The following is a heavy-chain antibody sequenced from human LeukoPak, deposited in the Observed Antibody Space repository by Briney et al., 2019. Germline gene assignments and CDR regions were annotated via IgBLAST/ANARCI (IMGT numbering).Heavy chain of an antibody. V-gene: IGHV3-23*01. J-gene: IGHJ4*02. D-gene: IGHD3-10*01. Sequence: GGSLRLSCAASGFTFSSYAMSWVRQAPGKGLEWVSAISGSGGSTYYADSVKGRFTISRDNSKNTLYLQMNSLRAEDTAVYYWAKDQTRNYYGSGSYDYWGQGTLVTVSS. CDR1: GFTFSSYA. CDR3: AKDQTRNYYGSGSYDY. CDR2: ISGSGGST.